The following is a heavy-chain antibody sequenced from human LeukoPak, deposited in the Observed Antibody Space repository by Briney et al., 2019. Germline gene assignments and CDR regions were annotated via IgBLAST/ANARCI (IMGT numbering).Heavy chain of an antibody. CDR2: INTDGRTT. Sequence: PGGSLRLSCAASGFPFNNYWIHWVRQAPGKGLMWASSINTDGRTTRYAASVQGRFTISRDNAKNTLSLQMNSLRDGDTAVYYCARAGASGWYAAGWFDPWGQGTLVTVSS. J-gene: IGHJ5*02. V-gene: IGHV3-74*01. CDR3: ARAGASGWYAAGWFDP. D-gene: IGHD6-19*01. CDR1: GFPFNNYW.